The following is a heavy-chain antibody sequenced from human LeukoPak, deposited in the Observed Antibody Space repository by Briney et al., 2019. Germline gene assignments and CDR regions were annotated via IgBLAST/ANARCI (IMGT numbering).Heavy chain of an antibody. CDR1: GFTFSSYA. CDR3: ARGTGYSSGWPLDY. D-gene: IGHD6-19*01. J-gene: IGHJ4*02. CDR2: ISGSGGST. Sequence: GGSLRLSCAASGFTFSSYAMSWVRQAPGKGLEWVSAISGSGGSTYYADSVKGRFTISRDNSKNTLYLQMDSLRAEDTAVYYCARGTGYSSGWPLDYWGQGTLVTVSS. V-gene: IGHV3-23*01.